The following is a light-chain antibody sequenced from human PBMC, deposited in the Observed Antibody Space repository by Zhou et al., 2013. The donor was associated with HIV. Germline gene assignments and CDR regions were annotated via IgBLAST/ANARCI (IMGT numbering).Light chain of an antibody. Sequence: IRLTQSPASFSASTGDRVTITCRASQGITKYLAWYQQKPGTVPKLLIYAASTLQSGVPSRFSGSGYGTDFTLTISNLQPEDVAIYYCQRYNSAPLITFGPGTRLDIK. CDR2: AAS. CDR1: QGITKY. V-gene: IGKV1-27*01. J-gene: IGKJ5*01. CDR3: QRYNSAPLIT.